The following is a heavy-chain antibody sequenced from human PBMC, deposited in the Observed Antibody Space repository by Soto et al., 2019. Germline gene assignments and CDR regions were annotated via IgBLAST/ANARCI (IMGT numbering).Heavy chain of an antibody. J-gene: IGHJ6*02. Sequence: SETLSLTCTVSGGSISSYYWSWIRQPPGKGLEWIGYIYYSGSTNYNPSLKSRVTISVDTSKNQFSLKLSSVTAADTAVYYCARDGPYSSGWYSSGYYYYGMDVWGQGTTVTVSS. CDR3: ARDGPYSSGWYSSGYYYYGMDV. CDR2: IYYSGST. D-gene: IGHD6-19*01. CDR1: GGSISSYY. V-gene: IGHV4-59*01.